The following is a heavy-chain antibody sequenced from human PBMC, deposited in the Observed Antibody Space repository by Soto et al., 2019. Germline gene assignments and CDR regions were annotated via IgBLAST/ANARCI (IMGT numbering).Heavy chain of an antibody. J-gene: IGHJ3*02. Sequence: ASVKVSCKASGYTFTGYYMHWGRQAPGPELEWMGWINPNSGGSNYAQKIQGWVTMTRDTSISTAYMELSRLRSHDAALYYWARATLTGDAFDIWGQGTMVTVSS. V-gene: IGHV1-2*04. CDR1: GYTFTGYY. D-gene: IGHD7-27*01. CDR3: ARATLTGDAFDI. CDR2: INPNSGGS.